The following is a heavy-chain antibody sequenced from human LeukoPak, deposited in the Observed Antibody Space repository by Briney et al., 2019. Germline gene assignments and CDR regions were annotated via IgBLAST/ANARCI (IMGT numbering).Heavy chain of an antibody. Sequence: TPGGSLRLSCAASGFTFSNYNMNWVRQAPGKGLEWVSYISSSSTNIYYTDSVKGRFTISRDNAKNSLYLQMNSLRAEDTAVYYCARERGYDSSGYYSDAFDIWGQGTMVTVSS. CDR1: GFTFSNYN. CDR2: ISSSSTNI. V-gene: IGHV3-21*01. J-gene: IGHJ3*02. CDR3: ARERGYDSSGYYSDAFDI. D-gene: IGHD3-22*01.